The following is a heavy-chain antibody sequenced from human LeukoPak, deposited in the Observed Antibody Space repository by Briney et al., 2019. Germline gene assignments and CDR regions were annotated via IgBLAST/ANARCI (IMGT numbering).Heavy chain of an antibody. D-gene: IGHD2-21*01. J-gene: IGHJ1*01. CDR2: ISGSSSHI. CDR3: ARGYCGGDCYGD. CDR1: GFTFSSYS. V-gene: IGHV3-21*01. Sequence: GGSLRLSCAASGFTFSSYSMNWVRRAPGKGLEWVSSISGSSSHIYYADSVKGRFTISRDNTKSSLYLQMNSLRAEDMAVYYCARGYCGGDCYGDWGQGTLVTVSS.